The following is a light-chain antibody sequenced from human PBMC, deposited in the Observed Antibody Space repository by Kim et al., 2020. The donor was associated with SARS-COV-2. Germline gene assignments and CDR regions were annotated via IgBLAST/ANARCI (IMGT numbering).Light chain of an antibody. CDR2: EVT. V-gene: IGLV2-23*02. Sequence: QSALTQPASVSGSPGQSIAISCTGTSSDVGTYNLVSWYQQLPGKAPKLMIYEVTKRPSGVSDRFSGSKSGNTASLTISGLQAEDEADYYCCSYAGSTTYVVFGGGTQLTVL. CDR3: CSYAGSTTYVV. CDR1: SSDVGTYNL. J-gene: IGLJ2*01.